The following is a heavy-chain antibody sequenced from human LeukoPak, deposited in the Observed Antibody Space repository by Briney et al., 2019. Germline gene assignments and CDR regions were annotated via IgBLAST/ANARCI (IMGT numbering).Heavy chain of an antibody. CDR3: ARLSGGTQWLAPFDY. D-gene: IGHD6-19*01. CDR1: GGSISSSSYY. V-gene: IGHV4-39*01. J-gene: IGHJ4*02. CDR2: IYYSGST. Sequence: SETLSLTCTVSGGSISSSSYYWGWIRQPPGKGLEWIGTIYYSGSTYYNASLKSRLTISVDTPKNQFSLKLSSVTAADTAVYYCARLSGGTQWLAPFDYWGQGTLVTVSS.